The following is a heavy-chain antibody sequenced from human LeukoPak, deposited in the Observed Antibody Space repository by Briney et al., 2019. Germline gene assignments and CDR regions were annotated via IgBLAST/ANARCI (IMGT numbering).Heavy chain of an antibody. CDR3: ARSRPGYSNFDF. J-gene: IGHJ4*02. D-gene: IGHD4-11*01. CDR2: IYSGGGT. CDR1: GFSVSNNY. V-gene: IGHV3-53*01. Sequence: GGSLRLSCAASGFSVSNNYMHWVRQAPGKGLEWVSVIYSGGGTNYADSVKGRLTISRDTSTNTVYLQMNSLRAEDTAVYYCARSRPGYSNFDFWGQGALVTVSS.